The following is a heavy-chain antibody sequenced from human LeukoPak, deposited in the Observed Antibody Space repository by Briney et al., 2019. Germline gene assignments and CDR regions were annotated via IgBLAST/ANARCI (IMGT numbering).Heavy chain of an antibody. J-gene: IGHJ4*02. CDR1: GGSISSGSYY. Sequence: PSQTLSLTCTVSGGSISSGSYYWSWIRQPAGKGLEWIGRIYTSGSTNYNPSLKSRVTISVDTSKNQFSLKLSSVTAADTAVYYCARDRVDYDFWSGPFDYWGQGTPVTVSS. D-gene: IGHD3-3*01. V-gene: IGHV4-61*02. CDR2: IYTSGST. CDR3: ARDRVDYDFWSGPFDY.